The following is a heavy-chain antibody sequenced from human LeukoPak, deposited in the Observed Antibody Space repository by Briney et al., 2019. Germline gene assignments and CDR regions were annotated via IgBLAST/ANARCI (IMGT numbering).Heavy chain of an antibody. J-gene: IGHJ4*02. D-gene: IGHD3-22*01. Sequence: GASVKVSFKASGYTFTGYYMHWVRQAPGQGLEWMGRINPNSGGTNYAQKFQGRVTMTRDTSISTAYMELSRLRSDDTAVYYCARVDYYDSSGYSGMDVWGQGTLVTVSS. CDR2: INPNSGGT. V-gene: IGHV1-2*06. CDR1: GYTFTGYY. CDR3: ARVDYYDSSGYSGMDV.